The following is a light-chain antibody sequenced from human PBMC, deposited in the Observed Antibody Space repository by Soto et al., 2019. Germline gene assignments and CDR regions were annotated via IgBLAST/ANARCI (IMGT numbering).Light chain of an antibody. Sequence: DIVMTQSPLSLPVTPGEPASISCRSSQSLLHSNGYNYLDWYLQKPGQSPQLLIYLGSNRASGVPDRCSGSGLGTDFTLKISRVEAEDVGVYYCMQALQTPMYTFGQGTKLEIK. CDR1: QSLLHSNGYNY. V-gene: IGKV2-28*01. CDR3: MQALQTPMYT. J-gene: IGKJ2*01. CDR2: LGS.